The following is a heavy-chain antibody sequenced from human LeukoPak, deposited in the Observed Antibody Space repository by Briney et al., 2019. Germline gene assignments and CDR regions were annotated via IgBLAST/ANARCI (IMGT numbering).Heavy chain of an antibody. Sequence: GGSLRLSCAASGFTFSSYVMHCVRQAPGKGLVWVSRINHDATNIIYADSLKGRFTISRDNSKNTLYLQMNSLRAEDTAVYYCTQSKLPKQSHFVYWGQGTLVTVSS. V-gene: IGHV3-74*01. D-gene: IGHD2-15*01. CDR1: GFTFSSYV. CDR3: TQSKLPKQSHFVY. J-gene: IGHJ4*02. CDR2: INHDATNI.